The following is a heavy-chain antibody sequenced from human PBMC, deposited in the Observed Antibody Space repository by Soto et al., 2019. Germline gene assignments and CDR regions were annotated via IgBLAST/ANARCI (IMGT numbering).Heavy chain of an antibody. CDR3: AKAWMYYFDY. D-gene: IGHD2-2*03. CDR1: GFTFSSYG. J-gene: IGHJ4*02. Sequence: QVQLVESGGGVVQPGRSLKLSCATSGFTFSSYGMHWVRQAPGKGLEWVAVISYDGSNKYYADSVKGRFTISRDNSKNTRYLQMNRLRAEDTAIYYGAKAWMYYFDYLGQGTLVTVYS. V-gene: IGHV3-30*18. CDR2: ISYDGSNK.